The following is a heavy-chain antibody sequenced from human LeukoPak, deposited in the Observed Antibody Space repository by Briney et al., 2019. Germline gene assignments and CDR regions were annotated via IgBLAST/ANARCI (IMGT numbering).Heavy chain of an antibody. CDR3: ARDSYYDSSGYVDY. CDR2: IWYDGSNK. Sequence: GGSLRLSCAASGFTFSSYGMHWVRQVPGKGLEWVAVIWYDGSNKYYADSVKGRFTISRDNSKNTLYLQMNSLRAEDTAVYYCARDSYYDSSGYVDYWGQGTLVTVSS. CDR1: GFTFSSYG. J-gene: IGHJ4*02. V-gene: IGHV3-33*01. D-gene: IGHD3-22*01.